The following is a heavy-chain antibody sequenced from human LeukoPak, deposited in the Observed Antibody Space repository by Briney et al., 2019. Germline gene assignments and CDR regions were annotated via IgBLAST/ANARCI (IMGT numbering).Heavy chain of an antibody. J-gene: IGHJ3*02. CDR1: GYTLTELS. D-gene: IGHD2-2*01. Sequence: ASVKVSCKVSGYTLTELSMHRVRQAPGKGLEWMGGFDPEDGETIYAQKFQGRVTMTEDTSTDTAYMELSSLRSEDTAVYYCATTYCSSTSCLTGAFDIWGQGTMVTVSS. CDR3: ATTYCSSTSCLTGAFDI. CDR2: FDPEDGET. V-gene: IGHV1-24*01.